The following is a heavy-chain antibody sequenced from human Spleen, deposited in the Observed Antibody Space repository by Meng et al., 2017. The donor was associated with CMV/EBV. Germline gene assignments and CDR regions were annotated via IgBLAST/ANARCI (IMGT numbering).Heavy chain of an antibody. V-gene: IGHV3-30*18. CDR2: ISYDGSNE. CDR3: AKDLVRRSLYYYYGMDV. J-gene: IGHJ6*02. CDR1: GFTFSSFV. D-gene: IGHD1-1*01. Sequence: GGSLRLSCAASGFTFSSFVMHWVRQAPGKGLEWVAVISYDGSNEYYADSVKGRFTISRDNSKNTLYLQMNSLRAEDTAVYYCAKDLVRRSLYYYYGMDVWGQGTTVTVSS.